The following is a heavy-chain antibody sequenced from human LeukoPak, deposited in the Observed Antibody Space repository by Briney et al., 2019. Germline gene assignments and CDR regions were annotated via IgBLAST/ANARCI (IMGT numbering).Heavy chain of an antibody. CDR3: ASLSSGWYKVDS. V-gene: IGHV4-39*01. J-gene: IGHJ4*02. CDR2: IYYGGNT. CDR1: GGSISSSSYF. Sequence: SETLSLTCTVSGGSISSSSYFWVWIRQPPGKGLEWIGNIYYGGNTYYNPSLKTRVTISVDTSKNQFSLKLSSVTAADTAVYYCASLSSGWYKVDSWGQGTLVTASS. D-gene: IGHD6-19*01.